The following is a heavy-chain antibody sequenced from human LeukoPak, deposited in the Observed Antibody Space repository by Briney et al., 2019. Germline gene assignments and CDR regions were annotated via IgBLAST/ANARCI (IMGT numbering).Heavy chain of an antibody. D-gene: IGHD6-6*01. V-gene: IGHV3-23*01. CDR2: VSGTGGST. CDR3: AKGAPSSSSIFDF. CDR1: GFTFSNYA. J-gene: IGHJ4*02. Sequence: GGSLRLSCAASGFTFSNYAMSWVRQAPGKGLEWVSTVSGTGGSTYYADSVKGRFTISRDNSKNTLYLQVSSLRAEDTAVYYCAKGAPSSSSIFDFWGPGTLVTVSS.